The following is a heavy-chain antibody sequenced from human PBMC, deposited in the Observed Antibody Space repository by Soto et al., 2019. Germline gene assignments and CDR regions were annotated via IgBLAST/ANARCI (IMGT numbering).Heavy chain of an antibody. V-gene: IGHV1-18*01. CDR3: TREGSAPYYYYGMDA. D-gene: IGHD3-10*01. J-gene: IGHJ6*02. CDR2: INTHNVNT. CDR1: GYTFTTYG. Sequence: QVQLEQSAPEVKKPGASVKVSCKASGYTFTTYGISWVRQAPGQGLEWLGWINTHNVNTNYAQNLQGRVIMTADTSTSTAYMELRSLRSDDTAIYYCTREGSAPYYYYGMDAWGQGTTVTVSS.